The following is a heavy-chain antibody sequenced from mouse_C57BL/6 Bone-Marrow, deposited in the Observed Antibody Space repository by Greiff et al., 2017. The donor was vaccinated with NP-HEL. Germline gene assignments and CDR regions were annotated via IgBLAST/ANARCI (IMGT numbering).Heavy chain of an antibody. D-gene: IGHD1-1*01. Sequence: VQLKESGPELVKPGASVKMSCKASGYTFTDYNMHWVKQSHGKSLEWIGYINPNNGGTSYNQKFKGKATLTVNKSSSTAYMELRSLTSEDSAVYYCASSSRYYFDYWGQGTTLTVSS. CDR2: INPNNGGT. J-gene: IGHJ2*01. V-gene: IGHV1-22*01. CDR1: GYTFTDYN. CDR3: ASSSRYYFDY.